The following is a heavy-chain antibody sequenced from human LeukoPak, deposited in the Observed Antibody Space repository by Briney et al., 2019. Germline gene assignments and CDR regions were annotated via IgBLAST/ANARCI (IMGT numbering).Heavy chain of an antibody. D-gene: IGHD2-15*01. CDR1: GFTFSSYA. Sequence: GGSLRLSCAASGFTFSSYAVHWVRQAPGKGLEWVAVISYDGSNKYHADSVKGRFTISRDNSKNTLYLQINSLRVEDTAVYYCARDNYCSGGSCLPQYLQYWGQGTLVTVSS. CDR3: ARDNYCSGGSCLPQYLQY. CDR2: ISYDGSNK. J-gene: IGHJ1*01. V-gene: IGHV3-30*04.